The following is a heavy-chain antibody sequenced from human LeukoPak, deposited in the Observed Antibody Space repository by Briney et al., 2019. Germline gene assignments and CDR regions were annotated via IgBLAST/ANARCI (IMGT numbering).Heavy chain of an antibody. D-gene: IGHD1-14*01. CDR3: ARQNRRVPQRDYYYGMVV. V-gene: IGHV4-34*01. CDR1: GGPFSGYH. J-gene: IGHJ6*02. Sequence: SDTLSLPCAVYGGPFSGYHWRGLRHPTGRAVEWMGDINHSGSTNYNPPLKSRVTIAVDPSKNKLPLTLSSVTAAETAVYYCARQNRRVPQRDYYYGMVVWGQGTTVTVSS. CDR2: INHSGST.